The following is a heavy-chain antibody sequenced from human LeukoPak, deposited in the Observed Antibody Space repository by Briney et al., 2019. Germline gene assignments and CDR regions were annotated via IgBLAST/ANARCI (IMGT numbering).Heavy chain of an antibody. Sequence: GGSLRLSCAASGFTFSSYAMHWVRQAPGRGLEWVANIKQDGRQEFYLDSVKGRFTISRDNGNNSLYLHMSRLRVEDTAVYYCARDLKGFNLWGQGALVTVSS. V-gene: IGHV3-7*04. J-gene: IGHJ5*02. CDR3: ARDLKGFNL. CDR2: IKQDGRQE. CDR1: GFTFSSYA.